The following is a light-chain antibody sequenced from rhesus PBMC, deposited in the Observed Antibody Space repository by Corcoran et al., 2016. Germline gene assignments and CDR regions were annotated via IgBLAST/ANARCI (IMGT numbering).Light chain of an antibody. J-gene: IGKJ4*01. CDR2: EVS. V-gene: IGKV2-104*01. Sequence: DTVLTQTPLSLPVTLGEPASISCRSSQSLLDSEDGYTYLEWYLQKPGQSPQLLIYEVSKRASGVPDRFSGSGSGNDFTLKSSRVEAEDVGIYYCMQPRDFPLSFGGGTKVEIK. CDR3: MQPRDFPLS. CDR1: QSLLDSEDGYTY.